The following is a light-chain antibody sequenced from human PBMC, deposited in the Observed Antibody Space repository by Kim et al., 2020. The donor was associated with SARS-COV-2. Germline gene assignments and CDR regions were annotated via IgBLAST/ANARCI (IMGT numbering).Light chain of an antibody. CDR3: QQYKNWPPAGHT. J-gene: IGKJ2*01. V-gene: IGKV3-15*01. CDR1: QSVRTS. CDR2: GAS. Sequence: EIDVTQSPVTLSVSPGERVTLSCRASQSVRTSIAWYQQKPGQAPRLLIFGASTRSTGVPGRFSGGGSGTEFTLTISRLQSEDVGIYYCQQYKNWPPAGHTFGQGTKLEI.